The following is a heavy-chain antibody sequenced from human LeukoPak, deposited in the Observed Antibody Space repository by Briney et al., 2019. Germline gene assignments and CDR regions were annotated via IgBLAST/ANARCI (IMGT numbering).Heavy chain of an antibody. J-gene: IGHJ4*02. D-gene: IGHD6-13*01. V-gene: IGHV4-34*01. CDR2: INHSGST. Sequence: GSLRLSCTASGFTFGDYAMSWFRQPPGKGLEWIGEINHSGSTNYNPSLKSRVTISVDTSKNQFSLKLSSVTAADTAVYYCARGGYWVPYYFDYWGQGTLVTVSS. CDR1: GFTFGDYA. CDR3: ARGGYWVPYYFDY.